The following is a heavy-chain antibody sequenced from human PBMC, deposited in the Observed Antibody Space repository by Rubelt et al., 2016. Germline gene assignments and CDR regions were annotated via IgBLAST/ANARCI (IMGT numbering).Heavy chain of an antibody. CDR1: GYTFTNYA. D-gene: IGHD4-23*01. V-gene: IGHV1-3*02. CDR3: ARGRAVKLADSGGNDY. J-gene: IGHJ4*02. CDR2: INAGNDNQ. Sequence: QVQLVQSGAEVKKPGASVKVSCKASGYTFTNYAMPWLRQAPGQRLEWMGWINAGNDNQKYSQELQGRAPITRDTSASTADMELSSLRSDDTAVYYGARGRAVKLADSGGNDYWGQGTLVTVSS.